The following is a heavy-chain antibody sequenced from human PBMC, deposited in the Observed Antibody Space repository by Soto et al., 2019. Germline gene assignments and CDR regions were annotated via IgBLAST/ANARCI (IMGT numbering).Heavy chain of an antibody. Sequence: QVQLVQSGAEVREPGASVKVSCQASGYSLTAHHIHWVRQAPGLGFEWMGLIMPTSGATKVAQKFQGRLTSTRDTSIGTAYMELRRLTSDDTAVYYCLRGGSNCACDHWGPGTLVTVSS. CDR1: GYSLTAHH. D-gene: IGHD2-21*01. J-gene: IGHJ4*02. CDR3: LRGGSNCACDH. CDR2: IMPTSGAT. V-gene: IGHV1-2*02.